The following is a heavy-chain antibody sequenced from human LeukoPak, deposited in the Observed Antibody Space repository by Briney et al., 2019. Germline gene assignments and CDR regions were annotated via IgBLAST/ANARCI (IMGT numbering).Heavy chain of an antibody. D-gene: IGHD4-17*01. CDR3: ARDHPSYGEHDY. Sequence: GGSLRLSCAASGFTFSSYAMHWVRQALGKGLEWVAVISYDGSNKYYADSVKGRFTISRDNSKNTLYLQMNSLRAEDTAVYYCARDHPSYGEHDYWGQGTLVTVSS. V-gene: IGHV3-30*04. CDR2: ISYDGSNK. CDR1: GFTFSSYA. J-gene: IGHJ4*02.